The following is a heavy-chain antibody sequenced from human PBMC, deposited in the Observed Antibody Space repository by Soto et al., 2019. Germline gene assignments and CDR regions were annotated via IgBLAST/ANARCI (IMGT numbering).Heavy chain of an antibody. CDR2: ISGSGGST. CDR3: AKGTLRESDYYDSSGYYGLALSTGY. D-gene: IGHD3-22*01. V-gene: IGHV3-23*01. CDR1: GFTFSSYA. Sequence: PGGSLRLSCAASGFTFSSYAMSWVRQAPGKGLEWVSAISGSGGSTYYADSVKGRFTISRDNSKNTLYLQMNNLRAEDTAVYYCAKGTLRESDYYDSSGYYGLALSTGYWGQGTLVTVSS. J-gene: IGHJ4*02.